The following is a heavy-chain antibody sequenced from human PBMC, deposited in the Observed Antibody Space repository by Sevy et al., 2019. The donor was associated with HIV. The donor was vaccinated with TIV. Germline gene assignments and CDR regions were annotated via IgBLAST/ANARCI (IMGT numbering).Heavy chain of an antibody. V-gene: IGHV5-51*01. Sequence: GESLKISCKGSGYSFANNWIGWVRQMPGKGLECMGIVYPGDSDTTNSPSFQGQVTISVDKSISTAYLQWNSLKASDTAMYYCARLPVAAAGLYYFDYWGQGTLVTVSS. D-gene: IGHD6-13*01. CDR2: VYPGDSDT. CDR3: ARLPVAAAGLYYFDY. CDR1: GYSFANNW. J-gene: IGHJ4*02.